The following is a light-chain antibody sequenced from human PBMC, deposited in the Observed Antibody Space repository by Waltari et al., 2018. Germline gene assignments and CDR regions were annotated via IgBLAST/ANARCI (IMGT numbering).Light chain of an antibody. Sequence: QPALTPPRPVSGSPGQSVTISCTGNSSDVGRYNYVSWYQQPPGKAPKLMIYDVSKRPSGVPDRFSGSKSGNTASLTISGLQAEDEADYYCCSYAGSYTFEVFGTGTKVTVL. CDR2: DVS. CDR1: SSDVGRYNY. CDR3: CSYAGSYTFEV. J-gene: IGLJ1*01. V-gene: IGLV2-11*01.